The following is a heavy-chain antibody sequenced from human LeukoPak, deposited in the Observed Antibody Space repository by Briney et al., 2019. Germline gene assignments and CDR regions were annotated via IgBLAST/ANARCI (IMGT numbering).Heavy chain of an antibody. J-gene: IGHJ6*02. Sequence: ASVKVSCKPYGYTFTRYYMNWVRQAPGQGLEWMGWINLNGGSTNYAQTFQGRVTMTRDTSISTAYMELSSLRSDDTAVYYCARSDPPPRWGVLDVWGQGTTVTVS. CDR3: ARSDPPPRWGVLDV. CDR1: GYTFTRYY. CDR2: INLNGGST. V-gene: IGHV1-2*02. D-gene: IGHD4-23*01.